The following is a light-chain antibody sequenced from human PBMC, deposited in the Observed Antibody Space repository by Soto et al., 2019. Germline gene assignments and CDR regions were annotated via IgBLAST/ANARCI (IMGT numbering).Light chain of an antibody. J-gene: IGLJ1*01. CDR2: EVS. V-gene: IGLV2-14*01. Sequence: QSALTQPASVSGSPGQSIAISCTGTTSDVGGYNYVSWYQQHPGKAPKVILYEVSNRPSGVSDRFSGTKSGNTASLTISGLQAEDGADYYCSSYRDSSILYVFGTGTKGTVL. CDR3: SSYRDSSILYV. CDR1: TSDVGGYNY.